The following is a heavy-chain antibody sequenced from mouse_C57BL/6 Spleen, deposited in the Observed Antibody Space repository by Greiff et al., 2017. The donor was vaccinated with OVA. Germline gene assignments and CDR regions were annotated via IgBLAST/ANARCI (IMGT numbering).Heavy chain of an antibody. CDR3: ARERVYYYGSSYREYFDY. D-gene: IGHD1-1*01. CDR1: GYTFTSYW. CDR2: INPSNGGT. V-gene: IGHV1-53*01. Sequence: QVQLKQPGTELVKPGASVKLSCKASGYTFTSYWMHWVKQRPGQGLEWIGNINPSNGGTNYNEKFKSKATLTVDKSSSTAYMQLSSLTSEDSAVYYCARERVYYYGSSYREYFDYWGQGTTLTVSS. J-gene: IGHJ2*01.